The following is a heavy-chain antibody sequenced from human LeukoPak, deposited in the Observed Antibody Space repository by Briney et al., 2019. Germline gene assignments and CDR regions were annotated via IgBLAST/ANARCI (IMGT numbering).Heavy chain of an antibody. CDR2: IWYDGRNK. J-gene: IGHJ4*02. CDR1: GFSFSKYD. V-gene: IGHV3-33*06. Sequence: PGGSLRLSCAASGFSFSKYDMHGVRQAPPKGLEWVAVIWYDGRNKFYADSVKGRFTLSRDNSKNTLYLQMNSLRADDTAVYYCAKDRAVAGTDARYYFDYWGQGTLVTVSS. CDR3: AKDRAVAGTDARYYFDY. D-gene: IGHD6-19*01.